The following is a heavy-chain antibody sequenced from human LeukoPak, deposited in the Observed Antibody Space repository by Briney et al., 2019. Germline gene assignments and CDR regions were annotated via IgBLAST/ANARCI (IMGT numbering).Heavy chain of an antibody. CDR3: ARGGYSYGLNYYYYYMDV. Sequence: ASVKVSCKASGYTFTGYYMHWVRQAPGQGLEWMGWINPNSGGTNYAQKFQGRVTMTRDTPISTAYMELSRLRSDDTAVYYCARGGYSYGLNYYYYYMDVWGKGTTVTISS. V-gene: IGHV1-2*02. CDR1: GYTFTGYY. CDR2: INPNSGGT. J-gene: IGHJ6*03. D-gene: IGHD5-18*01.